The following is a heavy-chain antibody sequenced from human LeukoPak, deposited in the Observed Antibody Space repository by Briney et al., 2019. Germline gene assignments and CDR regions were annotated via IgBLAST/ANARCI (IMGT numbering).Heavy chain of an antibody. J-gene: IGHJ4*02. CDR1: GGSISSGDYY. CDR2: IYHSGNT. D-gene: IGHD3-3*01. CDR3: ARGGTRITIVGVVINDFDY. Sequence: SETLSLTCTVFGGSISSGDYYWSWIRQPPGKGLEWIGYIYHSGNTYYNSSLKSRLTISENTPRNQFSLKLRSVTAADTAVYYCARGGTRITIVGVVINDFDYWGQGTLVTVSS. V-gene: IGHV4-30-4*08.